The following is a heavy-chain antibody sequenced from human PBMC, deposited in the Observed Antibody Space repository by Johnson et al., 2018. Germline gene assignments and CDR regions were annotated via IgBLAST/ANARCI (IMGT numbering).Heavy chain of an antibody. CDR1: GFTFSSYA. D-gene: IGHD6-13*01. CDR3: ARDRGRQQLSRYYYYYMDV. V-gene: IGHV3-30-3*01. CDR2: ISYDGRNQ. Sequence: QLLETGGGVVQPGRSLRLSCAASGFTFSSYAMHWVRQAPGKGLEWVAVISYDGRNQYYADSVKGRFTIPRDNSKNTLYLQMNSLRAEDTAVYYCARDRGRQQLSRYYYYYMDVGGKGTTVTVSS. J-gene: IGHJ6*03.